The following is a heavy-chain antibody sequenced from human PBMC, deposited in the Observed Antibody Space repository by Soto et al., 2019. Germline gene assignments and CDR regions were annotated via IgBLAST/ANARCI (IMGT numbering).Heavy chain of an antibody. V-gene: IGHV3-21*01. CDR1: GFTFSSYS. J-gene: IGHJ6*02. CDR2: ISSSSSYI. D-gene: IGHD2-15*01. Sequence: GGSLRLSCAASGFTFSSYSMNWVRQAPGKGLEWVSSISSSSSYIYYADSVKGRFTISRDNAKNSLYLQMNSLRAEDTAVYYCARSLGYCSVGSCYSGFDYYHYGMAVWGQGTTVTVSS. CDR3: ARSLGYCSVGSCYSGFDYYHYGMAV.